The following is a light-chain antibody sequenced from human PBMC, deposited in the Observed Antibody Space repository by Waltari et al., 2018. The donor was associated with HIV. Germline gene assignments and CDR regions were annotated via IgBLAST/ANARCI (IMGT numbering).Light chain of an antibody. V-gene: IGLV1-40*01. J-gene: IGLJ3*02. CDR1: RSHTGAGYD. Sequence: QSVLTQPPSVSAAPGQRVTISCAGSRSHTGAGYDVHWYQQLPGTAPKLLIQTNSNRPSGVPDRFSGSKSGTLASLAITGLQAEDEADYYCQSYDSSLSSSVFGGGTKLTVL. CDR2: TNS. CDR3: QSYDSSLSSSV.